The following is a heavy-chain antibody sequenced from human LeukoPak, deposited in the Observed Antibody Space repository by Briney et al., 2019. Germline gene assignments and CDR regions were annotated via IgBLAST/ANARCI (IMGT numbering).Heavy chain of an antibody. CDR1: GGSISPYY. J-gene: IGHJ4*02. D-gene: IGHD3-16*01. CDR3: ARGYDSRGIMMGSL. CDR2: VYYSGST. Sequence: SETLSLTCTVSGGSISPYYWSWIRQVPGKGLEWIGYVYYSGSTTYNPSLRSRVTMSVDTSKNQFSLEVSSVTAADTAVYYCARGYDSRGIMMGSLWGQGTLVTVSS. V-gene: IGHV4-59*01.